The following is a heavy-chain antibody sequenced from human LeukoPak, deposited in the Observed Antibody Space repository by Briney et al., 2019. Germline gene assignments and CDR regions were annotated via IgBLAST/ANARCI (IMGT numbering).Heavy chain of an antibody. Sequence: GGSLRLSCAASGFTFSSYSMNWARQAPGKGLEWVSSISSSSSYIYYADSVKGRFTISRDNAKNSLYLQMNSLRAEDTAVYYCARELPVDYYDSSGYPNWDYWGQGTLVTVSS. CDR3: ARELPVDYYDSSGYPNWDY. CDR2: ISSSSSYI. D-gene: IGHD3-22*01. J-gene: IGHJ4*02. V-gene: IGHV3-21*01. CDR1: GFTFSSYS.